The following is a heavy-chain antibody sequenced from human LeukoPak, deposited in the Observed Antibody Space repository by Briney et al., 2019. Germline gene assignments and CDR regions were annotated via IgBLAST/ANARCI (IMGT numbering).Heavy chain of an antibody. CDR1: GYTFTGYY. CDR3: ARFADGYYWVDY. D-gene: IGHD1-20*01. V-gene: IGHV1-69*13. Sequence: ASVKVSCKASGYTFTGYYMHWVRQAPGQGLEWMGGIIPIFGTANHAQKFQGRVTITADESTSTAYMELSSLRSEDTAVYYCARFADGYYWVDYWGQGTLVTVSS. J-gene: IGHJ4*02. CDR2: IIPIFGTA.